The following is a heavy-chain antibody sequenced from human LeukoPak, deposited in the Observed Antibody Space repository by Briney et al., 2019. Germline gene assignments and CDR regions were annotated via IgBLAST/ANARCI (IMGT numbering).Heavy chain of an antibody. CDR3: ARLRREYDLLSGFSY. Sequence: GESLKISCEASGYSFSTHWIAWVRQRPGKGLEWMGLIYPADSDTRYSPSFQGQVTISADKSLSTAFLQWSSLTASDTAIYYCARLRREYDLLSGFSYWGQGTLVSVSS. J-gene: IGHJ4*02. CDR1: GYSFSTHW. V-gene: IGHV5-51*01. CDR2: IYPADSDT. D-gene: IGHD3-3*01.